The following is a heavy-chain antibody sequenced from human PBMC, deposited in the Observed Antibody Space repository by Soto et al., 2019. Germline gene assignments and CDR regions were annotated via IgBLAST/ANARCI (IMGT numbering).Heavy chain of an antibody. Sequence: QVQLVQSGAEVKKPGASVKVSCKASGYTFTSYGISWVRQAPGQGLEWMGWSSAYNGNTNYAQKLQGRVTMTTDTSTSTDYMELRSLRSDDTAVYYCARDGIAAAGTRSRNMDVWGQGTTVTVSS. D-gene: IGHD6-13*01. CDR3: ARDGIAAAGTRSRNMDV. CDR1: GYTFTSYG. V-gene: IGHV1-18*01. J-gene: IGHJ6*02. CDR2: SSAYNGNT.